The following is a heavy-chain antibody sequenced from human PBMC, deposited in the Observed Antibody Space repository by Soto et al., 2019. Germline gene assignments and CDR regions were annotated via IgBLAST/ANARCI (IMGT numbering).Heavy chain of an antibody. CDR3: ARDYLRNFDY. CDR2: ISGSGGNT. J-gene: IGHJ4*02. Sequence: PGGSLRLSCAASGFTFSTYAMGWVRQAPGKGLEWVSFISGSGGNTYFADSVKGRFTISRDNSKNTLYLQMNSLRAEDTAVYYCARDYLRNFDYWGQGTLVTVSS. V-gene: IGHV3-23*01. CDR1: GFTFSTYA. D-gene: IGHD3-3*01.